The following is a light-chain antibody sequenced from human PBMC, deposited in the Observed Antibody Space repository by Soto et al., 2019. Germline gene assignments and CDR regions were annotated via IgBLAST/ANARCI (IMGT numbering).Light chain of an antibody. CDR2: GNS. Sequence: QSVLTQPPSVSGAPGQRVTISCTGSSSNIGAGYDVHWYQQLPGTAPKLLIYGNSNRPSVVPDRFSGAKSGTSASLAITGLQAEDEADYYCKSYDRSLSGWVFGGGTKLTVL. J-gene: IGLJ3*02. CDR1: SSNIGAGYD. CDR3: KSYDRSLSGWV. V-gene: IGLV1-40*01.